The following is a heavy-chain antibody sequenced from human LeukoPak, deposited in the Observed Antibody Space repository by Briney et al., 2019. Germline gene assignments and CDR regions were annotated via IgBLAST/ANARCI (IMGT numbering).Heavy chain of an antibody. Sequence: PSETLSLTCAAYGGSFSGYYWSWIRQPPGKGLEWIGEINHSGSTNYNPSLKSRVTISVDTSKNQFSLKLSSVTAADTAVYYCARNFDWSPYYFDYWGQGTLVTVSS. CDR2: INHSGST. J-gene: IGHJ4*02. CDR3: ARNFDWSPYYFDY. V-gene: IGHV4-34*01. CDR1: GGSFSGYY. D-gene: IGHD3-9*01.